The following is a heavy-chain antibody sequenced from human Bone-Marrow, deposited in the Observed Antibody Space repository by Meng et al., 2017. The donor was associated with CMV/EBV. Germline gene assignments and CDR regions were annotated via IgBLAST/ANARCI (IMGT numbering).Heavy chain of an antibody. V-gene: IGHV3-66*02. J-gene: IGHJ6*02. CDR2: IYSVGNT. CDR1: GFTVSTSY. CDR3: ARNLVLPAAIQYYYHNHGMDV. D-gene: IGHD2-2*01. Sequence: LSLTCAVSGFTVSTSYMSWVRQAPGKGLEWVSIIYSVGNTYYAGSVKGRFTISRDNAKNTLTLQMNSLRVDDTAVYYCARNLVLPAAIQYYYHNHGMDVWGQGTTVTVSS.